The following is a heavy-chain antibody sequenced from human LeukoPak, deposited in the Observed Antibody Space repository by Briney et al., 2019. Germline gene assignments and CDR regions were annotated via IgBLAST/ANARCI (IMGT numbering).Heavy chain of an antibody. CDR2: SYYSGST. V-gene: IGHV4-59*13. CDR3: ARDPGSGWYAPYNRFDP. D-gene: IGHD6-19*01. J-gene: IGHJ5*02. Sequence: SETLSLTCTVSGGSISSYYWSWIRHPPGKGMEWIGYSYYSGSTNYNPSFKSRITIPVATSKSQFYLKLTSVTAADTAVYYCARDPGSGWYAPYNRFDPWGQGTRVTVSS. CDR1: GGSISSYY.